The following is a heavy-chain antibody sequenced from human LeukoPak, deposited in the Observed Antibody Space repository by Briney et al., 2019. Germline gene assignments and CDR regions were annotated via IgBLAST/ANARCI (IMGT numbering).Heavy chain of an antibody. CDR1: GDSISSGDYY. V-gene: IGHV4-61*02. D-gene: IGHD3-22*01. Sequence: SETLSLTCTVSGDSISSGDYYWSWIRQPAGNGLEWIGRISSSGSTNYNPSLKSRVTISVDTSKNQFSLKLSSVTAADTAVYFCARGPYSYDSSGAFDIWGQGTMVTVSS. CDR3: ARGPYSYDSSGAFDI. J-gene: IGHJ3*02. CDR2: ISSSGST.